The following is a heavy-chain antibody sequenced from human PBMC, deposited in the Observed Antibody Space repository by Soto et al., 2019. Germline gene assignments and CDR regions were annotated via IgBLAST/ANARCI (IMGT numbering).Heavy chain of an antibody. CDR1: GGTFSSYA. CDR3: AREAEYSGYPSPCFDY. D-gene: IGHD5-12*01. CDR2: IIPIFGTA. Sequence: SVKVSCKASGGTFSSYAISWVRQAPGQGLEWMGGIIPIFGTANYAQKFQGRVTITADESTSAAYMELSSLRSEDTAVYYCAREAEYSGYPSPCFDYWGQVTLVTVSS. V-gene: IGHV1-69*13. J-gene: IGHJ4*02.